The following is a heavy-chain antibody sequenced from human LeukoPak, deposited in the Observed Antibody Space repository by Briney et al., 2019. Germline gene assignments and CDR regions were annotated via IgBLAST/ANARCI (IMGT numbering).Heavy chain of an antibody. CDR1: GFTFSSYS. V-gene: IGHV3-21*01. D-gene: IGHD2-2*01. CDR2: ISSSSSYI. J-gene: IGHJ4*02. Sequence: GGSPRLSCAASGFTFSSYSMNWVRQAPGKGLEWVSSISSSSSYIYYADSVKGRFTISRDNAKNSLYLQMNSLRAEDTAVYYCARDMSSTSCFDYWGQGTLVTVSS. CDR3: ARDMSSTSCFDY.